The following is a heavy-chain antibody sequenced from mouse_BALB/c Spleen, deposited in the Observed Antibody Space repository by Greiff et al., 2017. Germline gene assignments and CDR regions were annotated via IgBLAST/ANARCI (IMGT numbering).Heavy chain of an antibody. V-gene: IGHV5-6-3*01. CDR2: INSNGGST. J-gene: IGHJ4*01. Sequence: DVKLVESGGGLVQPGGSLKLSCAASGFTFSSYGMSWVRQTPDKRLELVATINSNGGSTYYPDSVKGRFTISRDNAKNTLYLQMSSLKSEDTAMYYCASDYRYGSYYAMDYWGQGTSVTVSS. D-gene: IGHD2-14*01. CDR1: GFTFSSYG. CDR3: ASDYRYGSYYAMDY.